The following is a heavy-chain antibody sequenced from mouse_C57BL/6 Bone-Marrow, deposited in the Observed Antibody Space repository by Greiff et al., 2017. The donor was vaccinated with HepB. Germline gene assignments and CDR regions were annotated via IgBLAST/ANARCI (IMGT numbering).Heavy chain of an antibody. Sequence: QVQLQQSGAELVRPGPSVKVSCKASGYAFTNYLIEWVKQRPGQGLEWIGVINPGSGGTNYNEKFKGKATLTADKSSSTAYMQLSSLTSEDSAVYFCARYDYAWFAYWGQGTLVTVSA. J-gene: IGHJ3*01. CDR2: INPGSGGT. V-gene: IGHV1-54*01. CDR3: ARYDYAWFAY. D-gene: IGHD2-4*01. CDR1: GYAFTNYL.